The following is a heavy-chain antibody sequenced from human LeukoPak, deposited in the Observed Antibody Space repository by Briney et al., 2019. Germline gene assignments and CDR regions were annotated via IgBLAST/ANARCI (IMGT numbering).Heavy chain of an antibody. Sequence: XXWIRQPXGKGLEWIGEINHSGSTNYNPSLKSRVTISVDTSKNQFSLKLSSVTAADTAVYYCARDAFDYWGQGTLVTVSS. CDR2: INHSGST. J-gene: IGHJ4*02. V-gene: IGHV4-34*01. CDR3: ARDAFDY.